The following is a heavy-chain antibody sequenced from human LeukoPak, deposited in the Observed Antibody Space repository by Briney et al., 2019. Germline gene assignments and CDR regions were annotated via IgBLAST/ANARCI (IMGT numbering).Heavy chain of an antibody. CDR2: IYYSGST. D-gene: IGHD5/OR15-5a*01. CDR1: GGSISSISYY. V-gene: IGHV4-39*07. J-gene: IGHJ6*03. Sequence: KASETLSLTCTVSGGSISSISYYWGWIRQPPGKGLEWIGSIYYSGSTYYNPSLKSRVTISVDTSKNQFSLKLSSVTAADTAVYYCAHLLFTANYYMDVWGKGTTVTVSS. CDR3: AHLLFTANYYMDV.